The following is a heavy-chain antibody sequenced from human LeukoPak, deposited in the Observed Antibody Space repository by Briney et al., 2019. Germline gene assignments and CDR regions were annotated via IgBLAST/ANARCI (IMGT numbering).Heavy chain of an antibody. J-gene: IGHJ4*02. CDR1: AGSISSTY. V-gene: IGHV4-4*07. CDR2: IYTSGST. CDR3: ASPRAAGTIDY. Sequence: SETLSLTCTVSAGSISSTYWSWIRQPAGKGLEWIGRIYTSGSTNYNPSLKSRVTMSVDTSKNQFSLKLSSVTAADTAVYYCASPRAAGTIDYWGQGTLVIVSS. D-gene: IGHD6-13*01.